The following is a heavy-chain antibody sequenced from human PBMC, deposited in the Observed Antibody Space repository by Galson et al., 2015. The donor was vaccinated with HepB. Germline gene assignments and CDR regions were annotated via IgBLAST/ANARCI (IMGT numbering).Heavy chain of an antibody. CDR2: TYYRSKWFS. CDR1: GDSVSRKSVA. V-gene: IGHV6-1*01. CDR3: ARGALGATTGFGY. Sequence: AISGDSVSRKSVAWNWIRQSPSRGLEWLGRTYYRSKWFSDYAVSVKSRVTINSDTSKNQFSLQLNSVTPEDTAIYFCARGALGATTGFGYWGRGTLVTVSS. J-gene: IGHJ4*02. D-gene: IGHD1-26*01.